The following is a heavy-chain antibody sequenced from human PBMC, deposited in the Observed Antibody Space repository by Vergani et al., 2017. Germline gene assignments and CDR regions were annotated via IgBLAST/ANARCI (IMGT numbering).Heavy chain of an antibody. CDR1: GYTFTSYG. CDR3: ARGGVGHYDFWSGYGGYYYMDV. D-gene: IGHD3-3*01. V-gene: IGHV1-18*01. CDR2: ISAYNGNT. J-gene: IGHJ6*03. Sequence: QVQLVQSGAEVKKPGASVKVSCKASGYTFTSYGISWVRQAPGQGLEWMGWISAYNGNTNYAQKLQGRVTMTTDTSTSTAYMELRSLRSDDTAVYYCARGGVGHYDFWSGYGGYYYMDVWGKGTTVTVSS.